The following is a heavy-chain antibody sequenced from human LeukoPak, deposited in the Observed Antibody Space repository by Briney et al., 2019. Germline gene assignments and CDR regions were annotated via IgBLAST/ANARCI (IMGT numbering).Heavy chain of an antibody. V-gene: IGHV3-33*01. J-gene: IGHJ4*02. CDR2: IWHDGSNK. D-gene: IGHD1-26*01. CDR1: GFTFRNHG. Sequence: GGSLRLSCVASGFTFRNHGMHWVRQAPGKGLEWVAVIWHDGSNKYYADSVKGRFTISRDNSKNTQYLQMNSLRAEDTAIYYCARDPKYSGGYYPDYWGQGTLVTVSS. CDR3: ARDPKYSGGYYPDY.